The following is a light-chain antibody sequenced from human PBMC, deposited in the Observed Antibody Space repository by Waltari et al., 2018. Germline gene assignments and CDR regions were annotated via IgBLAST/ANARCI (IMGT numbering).Light chain of an antibody. V-gene: IGLV2-11*01. J-gene: IGLJ2*01. Sequence: QSALTQPRSVSGSPGQSVTISCTGTSSDVGDYNYVSWYQQHPDKAPKLMIYDVTKRPSVVPDRFSGSKSGNTASLTISGLQAKDEADYYCCSYAGSYSFVFGGGTKLTVL. CDR1: SSDVGDYNY. CDR3: CSYAGSYSFV. CDR2: DVT.